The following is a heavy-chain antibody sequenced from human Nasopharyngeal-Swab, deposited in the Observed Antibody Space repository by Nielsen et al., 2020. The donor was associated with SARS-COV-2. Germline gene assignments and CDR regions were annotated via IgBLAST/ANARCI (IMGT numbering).Heavy chain of an antibody. J-gene: IGHJ4*02. CDR2: IKSKTDGGTT. CDR3: TTEGTAMEIDY. D-gene: IGHD5-18*01. Sequence: GGSLRLSCAASGFTFSSYALSWVHQAPGKGLEWVGRIKSKTDGGTTDYAAPVKGRFTISRDDSKNTLYLQMNSLKTEDTAVYYCTTEGTAMEIDYWGQGTPVTVSS. CDR1: GFTFSSYA. V-gene: IGHV3-15*01.